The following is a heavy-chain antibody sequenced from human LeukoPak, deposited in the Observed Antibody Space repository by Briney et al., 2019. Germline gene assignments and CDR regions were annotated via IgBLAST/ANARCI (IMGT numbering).Heavy chain of an antibody. D-gene: IGHD5-12*01. CDR2: ISDSGNT. J-gene: IGHJ3*02. CDR1: GFTLSSYA. V-gene: IGHV3-23*01. Sequence: GGSLRLSCAASGFTLSSYAMSWVRQAPGKGLEWVSAISDSGNTYHADSVKGRFTISRDNSKNTLYLQMNSLRAEDTAVYYCAKLWLTIRDAFDIWGQGTMVAVSS. CDR3: AKLWLTIRDAFDI.